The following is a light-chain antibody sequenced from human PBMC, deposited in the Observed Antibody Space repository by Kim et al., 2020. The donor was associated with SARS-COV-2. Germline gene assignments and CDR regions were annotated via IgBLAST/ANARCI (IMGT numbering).Light chain of an antibody. V-gene: IGKV3-20*01. CDR1: QSVSSN. CDR2: GAS. Sequence: VSPGERATLSCRASQSVSSNLAWYQHKPGQSPRLLIYGASTRATGIPARFSGSGSGTDFTLTISRLEPEDFAVYSCQQYGTSPSTFGQGTKVDIK. CDR3: QQYGTSPST. J-gene: IGKJ1*01.